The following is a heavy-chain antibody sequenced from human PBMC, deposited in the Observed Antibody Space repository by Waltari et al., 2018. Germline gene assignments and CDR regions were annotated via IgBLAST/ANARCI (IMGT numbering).Heavy chain of an antibody. D-gene: IGHD2-15*01. Sequence: EVQLVGSGGGLVKPGGSLRLSCAASGFTFSSYTMNWVRQAPGKGLEGVSSMSSGSSYRYYADSVKGRFTISRDNAKNSLYLQMNSRRVEDTAVYYCAREWGVMVGTAGFYFDYWGQGALVTVSS. V-gene: IGHV3-21*01. CDR2: MSSGSSYR. CDR1: GFTFSSYT. CDR3: AREWGVMVGTAGFYFDY. J-gene: IGHJ4*02.